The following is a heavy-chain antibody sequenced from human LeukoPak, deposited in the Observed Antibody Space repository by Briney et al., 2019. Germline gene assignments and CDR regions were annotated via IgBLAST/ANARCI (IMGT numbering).Heavy chain of an antibody. CDR1: GRSFSGYY. Sequence: KPSATLSLTCAVYGRSFSGYYWSWIRQPPGKGLEWLGEINHSGRTTYNPSLKSRVTISVDTSKNQFSLKLSSVTAADTAVYYCARGPNLTGYAFDIWGQGTMVTVSS. J-gene: IGHJ3*02. CDR3: ARGPNLTGYAFDI. D-gene: IGHD3-9*01. V-gene: IGHV4-34*01. CDR2: INHSGRT.